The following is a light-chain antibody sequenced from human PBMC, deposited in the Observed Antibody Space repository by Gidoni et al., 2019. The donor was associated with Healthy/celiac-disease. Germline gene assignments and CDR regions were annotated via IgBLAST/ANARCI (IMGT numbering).Light chain of an antibody. V-gene: IGLV1-40*01. CDR3: QSYDSSLSGPVV. J-gene: IGLJ2*01. Sequence: QSVLTQPPSVSAAPGPRVTISCTGSSSNIGAGYDVHWYQQRPGTAPNLLIYRNSNRPSGVPDRFSGSKSGTSASLAITGLQAEDEADYYCQSYDSSLSGPVVFGGGTELTVL. CDR1: SSNIGAGYD. CDR2: RNS.